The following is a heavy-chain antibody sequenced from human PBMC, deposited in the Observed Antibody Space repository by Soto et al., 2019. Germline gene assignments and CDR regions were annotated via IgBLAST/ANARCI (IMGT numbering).Heavy chain of an antibody. D-gene: IGHD6-19*01. J-gene: IGHJ4*02. CDR2: IYPGDSDT. CDR3: ARRLSPGWFFDF. V-gene: IGHV5-51*01. Sequence: PGESLKISCKGSGYSFTSYWIGWVRQMPGKGLEWMGIIYPGDSDTRYSPSFQGQVAFSADKSISTAYLQWSGLKASDTAIYYCARRLSPGWFFDFWGQGALVTVSS. CDR1: GYSFTSYW.